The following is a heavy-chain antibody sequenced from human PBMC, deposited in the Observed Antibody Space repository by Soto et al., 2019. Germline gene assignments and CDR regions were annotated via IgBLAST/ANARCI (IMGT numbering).Heavy chain of an antibody. CDR3: ARDRTTIFGVVIEVDAFDI. J-gene: IGHJ3*02. CDR2: IYTSGST. D-gene: IGHD3-3*01. V-gene: IGHV4-4*07. CDR1: GGSISSYY. Sequence: KTSETLSLTCTVSGGSISSYYWSWIRQPAGKGLEWIGRIYTSGSTNYNPSLKSRVTMSVDTSKNQFSLKLSSVTAADTAVYYCARDRTTIFGVVIEVDAFDIWGQGTMVTVSS.